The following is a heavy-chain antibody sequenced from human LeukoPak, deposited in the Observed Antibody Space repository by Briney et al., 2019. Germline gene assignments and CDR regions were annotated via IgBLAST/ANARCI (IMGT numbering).Heavy chain of an antibody. J-gene: IGHJ4*02. Sequence: SETLSLTCSVSGASIRRFHWNWIRQSVGERPEWIGRVSASGTTTYNPYLRSRVTVSVDSSRKQLSLRLTSVTAADTAVYYSATTDAMGVTWRFDDWGQGRLVIVS. CDR2: VSASGTT. CDR3: ATTDAMGVTWRFDD. V-gene: IGHV4-4*07. D-gene: IGHD2-21*02. CDR1: GASIRRFH.